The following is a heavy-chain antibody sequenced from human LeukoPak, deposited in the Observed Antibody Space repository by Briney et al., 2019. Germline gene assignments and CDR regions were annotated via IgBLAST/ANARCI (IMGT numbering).Heavy chain of an antibody. V-gene: IGHV1-18*01. J-gene: IGHJ5*02. Sequence: ASVKVSCKASGYTFTSHGISWVRQAPGQGLEWMGWISAYNGNTNYAQKLQGRVTMTTDTSTSTAYMELRSLRSDDTAVYYCARDHYYDSSGYYYGGRYNWFDPWGQGTLVTVSS. D-gene: IGHD3-22*01. CDR1: GYTFTSHG. CDR3: ARDHYYDSSGYYYGGRYNWFDP. CDR2: ISAYNGNT.